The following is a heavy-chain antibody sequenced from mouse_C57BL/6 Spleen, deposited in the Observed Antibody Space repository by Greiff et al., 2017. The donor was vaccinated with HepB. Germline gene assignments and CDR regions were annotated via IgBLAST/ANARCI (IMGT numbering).Heavy chain of an antibody. D-gene: IGHD1-1*01. V-gene: IGHV1-64*01. CDR3: ARSHITTGPTWFAY. Sequence: QVQLQQPGAELVKPGASVKLSCKASGYTFTSYWMHWVKQRPGQGLEWIGMIHPNSGSTNYNEKFKSKATLTVDKSSSTAYMQLSSLTSEDSAVYYCARSHITTGPTWFAYWGQGTLVTVSA. J-gene: IGHJ3*01. CDR2: IHPNSGST. CDR1: GYTFTSYW.